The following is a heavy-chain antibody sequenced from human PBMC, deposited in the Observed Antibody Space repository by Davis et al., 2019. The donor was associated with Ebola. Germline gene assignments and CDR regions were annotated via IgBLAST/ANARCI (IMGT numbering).Heavy chain of an antibody. J-gene: IGHJ4*02. CDR3: AHRQDYYDSSGTFDY. CDR2: IYWNDDK. CDR1: GFSLRTSAVG. Sequence: SGPPLAQLTQILTLTCTFSGFSLRTSAVGVGCIRQHPGKALEWLALIYWNDDKRYSPSLKSRLTITKDTSKNQVVLTMTNMDPVDTATYYCAHRQDYYDSSGTFDYWGQGTLVTVSS. D-gene: IGHD3-22*01. V-gene: IGHV2-5*01.